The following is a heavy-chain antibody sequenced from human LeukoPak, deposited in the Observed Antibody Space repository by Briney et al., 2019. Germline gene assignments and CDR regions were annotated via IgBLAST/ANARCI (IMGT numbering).Heavy chain of an antibody. V-gene: IGHV3-7*05. CDR3: ARLSTVDFWSPFDY. Sequence: PGGSLRLSCAASGFTFSNYWMSWVRQAPGKGLEWVANIRQDGSEKNYVDSVKGRFTISRDDARASLYLQMNSLRAEDTALYYCARLSTVDFWSPFDYWGQGTLVTVSS. CDR2: IRQDGSEK. CDR1: GFTFSNYW. D-gene: IGHD3-3*01. J-gene: IGHJ4*02.